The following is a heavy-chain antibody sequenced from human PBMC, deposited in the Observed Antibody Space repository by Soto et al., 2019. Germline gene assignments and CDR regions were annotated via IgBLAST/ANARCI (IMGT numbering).Heavy chain of an antibody. J-gene: IGHJ4*02. CDR3: TSFSAGGGY. D-gene: IGHD6-13*01. CDR2: IKSDESYT. CDR1: GLTFGSYW. V-gene: IGHV3-74*01. Sequence: GGSLRLSCAASGLTFGSYWMDWVRQPPGKGLEWVSRIKSDESYTSYAASVKGRFTIFRDSAKNTLNLLMNSLRAEDTAMYYCTSFSAGGGYWGQGTLVTVCS.